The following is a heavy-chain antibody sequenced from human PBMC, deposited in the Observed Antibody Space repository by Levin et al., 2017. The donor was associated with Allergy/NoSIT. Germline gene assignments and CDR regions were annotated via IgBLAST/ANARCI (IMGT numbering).Heavy chain of an antibody. J-gene: IGHJ4*02. Sequence: SETLSLTCAVYGGSFSDYYWTWIRQPPGKGLEWIGEINHSGSTNYNPSLKSRGTISVDTSKNQVSLKLSSVTAADTAVYYCGGGGYWGQGTLVTVSS. CDR3: GGGGY. CDR2: INHSGST. V-gene: IGHV4-34*01. CDR1: GGSFSDYY. D-gene: IGHD3-10*01.